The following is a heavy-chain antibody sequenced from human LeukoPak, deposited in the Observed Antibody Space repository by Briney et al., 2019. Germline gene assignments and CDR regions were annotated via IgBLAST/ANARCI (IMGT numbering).Heavy chain of an antibody. V-gene: IGHV1-18*01. J-gene: IGHJ6*03. CDR3: ARKKLGYCSSTSCPGNDYYMDV. CDR2: ISAYNGNT. Sequence: GASVKVSCKASGYTFTSYGISWVRQAPGQGLEWMGWISAYNGNTNYAQKLQGRVTMTTDTSTSTAYMELRSLRSDDTAVYYCARKKLGYCSSTSCPGNDYYMDVWGKGTTVTVSS. D-gene: IGHD2-2*01. CDR1: GYTFTSYG.